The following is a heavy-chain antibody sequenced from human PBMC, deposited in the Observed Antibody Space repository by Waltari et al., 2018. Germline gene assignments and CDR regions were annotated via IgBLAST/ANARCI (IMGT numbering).Heavy chain of an antibody. V-gene: IGHV4-59*01. CDR3: ARGRSWYHWYFDL. CDR1: GGSISSYY. J-gene: IGHJ2*01. Sequence: QVQLQESGPGLVKPSETLSLTCTVSGGSISSYYWSWIRQPAGKGLEWIGYIYYSGSTNYNPALKSRVTISVDTSKNQFSLKLSSVTAADTAVYYCARGRSWYHWYFDLWGRGTLVTVSS. D-gene: IGHD6-13*01. CDR2: IYYSGST.